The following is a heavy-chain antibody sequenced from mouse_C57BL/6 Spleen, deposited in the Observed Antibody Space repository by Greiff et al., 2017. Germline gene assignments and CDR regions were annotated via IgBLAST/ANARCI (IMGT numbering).Heavy chain of an antibody. CDR1: GYTFTSYW. Sequence: LQLQQPGAELVRPGSSVKLSCKASGYTFTSYWMHWVKQRPIQGLEWIGNIDPSDSETHYNQKFKDKATLTVDKSSSTAYMQLSSLTSEDSAVYYCARYYYAMDYGGQGTSVTVAS. V-gene: IGHV1-52*01. CDR2: IDPSDSET. CDR3: ARYYYAMDY. J-gene: IGHJ4*01.